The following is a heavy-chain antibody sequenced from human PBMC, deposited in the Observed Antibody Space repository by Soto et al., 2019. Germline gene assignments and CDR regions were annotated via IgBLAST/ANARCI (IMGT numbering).Heavy chain of an antibody. CDR2: IYYSGNT. V-gene: IGHV4-30-4*01. CDR1: GGSISSGVSY. CDR3: VRYCSTTKCPFDY. Sequence: SETLSLTCTVSGGSISSGVSYWGWIGHPPGKGLEWIGYIYYSGNTYFNPSLKSRVTLSVDTSKNQFSLNLSSVTAADTAVYYCVRYCSTTKCPFDYWGQGTLVTVSS. D-gene: IGHD2-2*01. J-gene: IGHJ4*02.